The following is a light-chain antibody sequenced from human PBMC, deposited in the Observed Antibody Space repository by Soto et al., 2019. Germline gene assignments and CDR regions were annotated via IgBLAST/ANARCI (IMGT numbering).Light chain of an antibody. CDR3: QQYNSYPLT. CDR1: QSISSW. CDR2: KAS. Sequence: DIQMTQSPSTMSVSVGDRVTITCRASQSISSWLAWYQQKPGKAPKLLIYKASSLESGVPSRFSGSGSGTEFTLTIISLQPDDFATYYCQQYNSYPLTFGGGTNVEIK. J-gene: IGKJ4*01. V-gene: IGKV1-5*03.